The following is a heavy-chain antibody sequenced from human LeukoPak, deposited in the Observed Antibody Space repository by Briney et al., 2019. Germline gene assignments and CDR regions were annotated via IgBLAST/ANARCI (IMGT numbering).Heavy chain of an antibody. CDR1: GFTFSDYY. Sequence: GGSLRPSCAASGFTFSDYYMSWIRQAPGKGLEWVSYISSSGSTIYYADSVKGRFTISRDNSKNTLYLQMNSLRAEDTAVYYCARDILSGSYGYFDYWGQGILVTVSS. CDR3: ARDILSGSYGYFDY. D-gene: IGHD1-26*01. CDR2: ISSSGSTI. V-gene: IGHV3-11*04. J-gene: IGHJ4*02.